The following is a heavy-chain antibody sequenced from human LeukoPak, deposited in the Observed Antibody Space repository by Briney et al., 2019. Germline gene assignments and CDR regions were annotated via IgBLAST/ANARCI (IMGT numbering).Heavy chain of an antibody. J-gene: IGHJ4*02. D-gene: IGHD3-22*01. V-gene: IGHV3-74*01. CDR2: INSDGSIT. CDR1: GFTFDDYA. Sequence: GGSLRLSCAASGFTFDDYAMHWVRQAPGRGLVWVSRINSDGSITNFADSVKGRFTVSRDNSKNMLYLQMNSLRAEDTAVYHCARASGGYYDSSGSFDYWGQGTLVTVSS. CDR3: ARASGGYYDSSGSFDY.